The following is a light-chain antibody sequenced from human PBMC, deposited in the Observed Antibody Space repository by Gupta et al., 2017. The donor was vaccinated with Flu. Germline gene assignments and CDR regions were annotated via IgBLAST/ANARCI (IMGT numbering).Light chain of an antibody. CDR3: QQRDITPRT. Sequence: PSSLSASVGDRVTITCRASQSISNYLNWYQQKPGKAPKLLIYAASSLQSGIPSRFSGSGSGTDFTLTLSRRQPEDFATYYCQQRDITPRTFGQGTKVEIK. J-gene: IGKJ1*01. V-gene: IGKV1-39*01. CDR1: QSISNY. CDR2: AAS.